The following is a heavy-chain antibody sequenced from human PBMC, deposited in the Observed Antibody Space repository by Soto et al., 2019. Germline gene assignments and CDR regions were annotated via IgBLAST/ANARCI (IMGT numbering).Heavy chain of an antibody. V-gene: IGHV4-39*01. CDR2: IYYSGST. D-gene: IGHD3-9*01. Sequence: SETLSLTCTFSGCSISSSSYYWGWIRQPPGKGLEWIGSIYYSGSTYYNPSLQTRVTISVDKSKSQFSLKLNSVTAADSAVYFCARLEGLATISYYFDFWGPGALVTVSS. J-gene: IGHJ4*02. CDR3: ARLEGLATISYYFDF. CDR1: GCSISSSSYY.